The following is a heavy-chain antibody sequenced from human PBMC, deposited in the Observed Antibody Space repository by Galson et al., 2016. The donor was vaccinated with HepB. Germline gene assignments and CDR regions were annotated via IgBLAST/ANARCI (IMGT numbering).Heavy chain of an antibody. V-gene: IGHV3-49*04. CDR2: IRSETYGGTT. Sequence: SLRLSCAASGFTFGDYAMSWVRQAPGKGLEWVGFIRSETYGGTTQYAASVKDRFTISRDDSNSIAYLQMNSLKIEDTAVYYCSRANIAAAGISGFWGQGTLVTVSS. D-gene: IGHD6-13*01. CDR3: SRANIAAAGISGF. CDR1: GFTFGDYA. J-gene: IGHJ4*02.